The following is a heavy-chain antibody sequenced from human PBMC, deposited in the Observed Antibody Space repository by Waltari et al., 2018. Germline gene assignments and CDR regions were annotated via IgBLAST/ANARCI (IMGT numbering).Heavy chain of an antibody. J-gene: IGHJ4*02. D-gene: IGHD3-10*01. CDR3: ATRPGYGSGSYYKGGFDY. Sequence: QVQLQQWGAGLLKPSETLSLTCAVYGGSFSGYYWSWIRQPPGKGLEWIGEINHSGSTNYNPSLKSRVTISVDTSKNQFSLKLSSVTAADTAVYYGATRPGYGSGSYYKGGFDYWGQGTLVTVSS. CDR2: INHSGST. V-gene: IGHV4-34*01. CDR1: GGSFSGYY.